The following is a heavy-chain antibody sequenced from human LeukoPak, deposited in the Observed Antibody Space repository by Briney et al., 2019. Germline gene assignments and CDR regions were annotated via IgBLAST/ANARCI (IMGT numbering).Heavy chain of an antibody. V-gene: IGHV4-59*01. CDR3: ARDYGGKGDY. J-gene: IGHJ4*02. CDR2: VSYSGST. CDR1: GGSISSYY. Sequence: SETLSLTCTVSGGSISSYYWSWIRQPPGKGLEWIGYVSYSGSTNYNPSLKSRVTISADTSKNQFSLKLTSVTAADTAVYYCARDYGGKGDYWGQGTLVTVSS. D-gene: IGHD4-23*01.